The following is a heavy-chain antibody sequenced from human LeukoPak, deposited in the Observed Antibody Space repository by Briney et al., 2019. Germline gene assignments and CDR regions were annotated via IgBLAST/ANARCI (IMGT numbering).Heavy chain of an antibody. Sequence: SETLSLTCAVYGGSFSGYYWSWIRQPPGKGLEWIGEINHSGSTEYNPSLKSRVTISLDTSKNQFSLKLSSVTAADTAVYYCARTRYYYNSRSYGAPYYFDYWGQGTLVTVSS. D-gene: IGHD3-10*01. CDR1: GGSFSGYY. CDR2: INHSGST. V-gene: IGHV4-34*01. J-gene: IGHJ4*02. CDR3: ARTRYYYNSRSYGAPYYFDY.